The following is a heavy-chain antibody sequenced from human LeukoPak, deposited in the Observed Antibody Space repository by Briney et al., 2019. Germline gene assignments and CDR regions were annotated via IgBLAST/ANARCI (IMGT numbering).Heavy chain of an antibody. CDR3: AKRPGSGGYWYYFDY. V-gene: IGHV3-23*01. J-gene: IGHJ4*02. CDR2: ISGSGGST. D-gene: IGHD1-26*01. CDR1: GFTFSSYA. Sequence: GGSLRLSCAASGFTFSSYATSWVRQAPGKGLEWVSAISGSGGSTYYADSVKGRFTISRDNSKNTLYLQMNSLRAEDTAVYYCAKRPGSGGYWYYFDYWGQGTLVTVSS.